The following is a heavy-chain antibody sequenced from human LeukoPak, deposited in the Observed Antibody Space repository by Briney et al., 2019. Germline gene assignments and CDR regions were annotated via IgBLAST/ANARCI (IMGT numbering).Heavy chain of an antibody. CDR3: AKGAAAGQVDWFDP. V-gene: IGHV3-23*01. Sequence: QPGGSLRLSCAASGFTLSSYAMMWVRQAPGKGLEWVSTVSGGGGGTYYADSVKGRFTISRDNSKNTLYLQMNSLGGEDTAVYYCAKGAAAGQVDWFDPWGQGTLVTVSS. CDR2: VSGGGGGT. J-gene: IGHJ5*02. D-gene: IGHD6-13*01. CDR1: GFTLSSYA.